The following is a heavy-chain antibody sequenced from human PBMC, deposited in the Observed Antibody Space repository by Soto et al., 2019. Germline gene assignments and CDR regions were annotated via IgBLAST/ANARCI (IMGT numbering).Heavy chain of an antibody. J-gene: IGHJ4*02. V-gene: IGHV3-23*01. CDR1: GFGLSSYA. CDR2: ISGSGGAT. Sequence: PGGSLRLSCASSGFGLSSYAVSLVRQAPGKGLEWVSVISGSGGATYYADSVKGRFTISRDNSKNTLYLQMNSVRAEDTAVYYCAKSTWDDLPPSFWGQGTPVTVSS. CDR3: AKSTWDDLPPSF. D-gene: IGHD1-26*01.